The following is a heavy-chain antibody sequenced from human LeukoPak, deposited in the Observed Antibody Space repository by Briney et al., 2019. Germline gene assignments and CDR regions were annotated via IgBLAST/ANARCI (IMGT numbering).Heavy chain of an antibody. J-gene: IGHJ3*02. V-gene: IGHV4-59*06. D-gene: IGHD3-22*01. CDR1: GGSISSYY. CDR3: ARVDPMIVVGGAFDI. CDR2: IYYSGST. Sequence: SETLSLTCTVSGGSISSYYWSWIRQHPGKGLEWIGYIYYSGSTYYNPSLKSRVTISVDTSKNQFSLKLSSVTAADTAVYYCARVDPMIVVGGAFDIWGQGTMVTVSS.